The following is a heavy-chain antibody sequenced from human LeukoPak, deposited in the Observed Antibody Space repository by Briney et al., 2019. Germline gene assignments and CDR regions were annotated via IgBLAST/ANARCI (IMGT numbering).Heavy chain of an antibody. CDR3: ARDYGGNSGWFDP. V-gene: IGHV1-8*01. J-gene: IGHJ5*02. CDR1: GYTFTSYD. D-gene: IGHD4-23*01. Sequence: ASVKVSCKASGYTFTSYDLNWVRQATGQGLEWIGWMNPNSGNTGYAQKFRGRVTLTRSTSISTAYVELRSLTSEDTAVYYCARDYGGNSGWFDPWGQGTLVTVSS. CDR2: MNPNSGNT.